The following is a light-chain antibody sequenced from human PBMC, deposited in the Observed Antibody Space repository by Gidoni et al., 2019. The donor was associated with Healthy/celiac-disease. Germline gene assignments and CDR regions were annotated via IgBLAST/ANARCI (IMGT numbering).Light chain of an antibody. CDR1: QGIRND. J-gene: IGKJ1*01. CDR3: LQDYIP. V-gene: IGKV1-6*01. CDR2: AAS. Sequence: AIQMTQSPSSLSASVGDRVTITCRASQGIRNDLGWYQQKPGKAPKLLIYAASSLQSGVPSRFSGSGSGTDFTLTISSLQPEDFATDYCLQDYIPFGQGTKVEIK.